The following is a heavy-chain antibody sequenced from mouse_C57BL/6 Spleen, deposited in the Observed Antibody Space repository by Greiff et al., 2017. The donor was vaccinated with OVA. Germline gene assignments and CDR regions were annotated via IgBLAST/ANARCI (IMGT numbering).Heavy chain of an antibody. CDR1: GFTFSDYG. V-gene: IGHV5-17*01. CDR3: ARQIYYDYSWFAY. Sequence: EVQRVESGGGLVKPGGSLKLSCAASGFTFSDYGMHWVRQAPEKGLEWVAYISRGSSTIYYADTVTGRFTLSRDNTKITLFLQMTSLMSEDAAMYYCARQIYYDYSWFAYWGQGTLVTVSA. CDR2: ISRGSSTI. D-gene: IGHD2-4*01. J-gene: IGHJ3*01.